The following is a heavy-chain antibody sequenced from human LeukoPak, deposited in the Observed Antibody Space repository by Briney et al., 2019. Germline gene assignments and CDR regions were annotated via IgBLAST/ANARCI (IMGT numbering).Heavy chain of an antibody. D-gene: IGHD1-14*01. CDR2: IIGSGGST. Sequence: PGGSLRLSCAASGFTFSTYAMSGVRQAPGKGREWVSGIIGSGGSTYYADSVKGRCTISRDNSKSTLYLQINSLRIEDTAVYYCAKNMKASGWGQGTVVTVPS. CDR3: AKNMKASG. CDR1: GFTFSTYA. V-gene: IGHV3-23*01. J-gene: IGHJ4*02.